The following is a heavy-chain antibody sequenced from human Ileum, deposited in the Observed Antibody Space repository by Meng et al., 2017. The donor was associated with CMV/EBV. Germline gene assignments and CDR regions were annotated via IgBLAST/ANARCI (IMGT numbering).Heavy chain of an antibody. CDR2: MSGSGTTI. CDR3: ARQQLWLDN. D-gene: IGHD5-18*01. V-gene: IGHV3-11*01. Sequence: RLSGAGDRFTFSDNYMTGIRQARGKGLEWVAYMSGSGTTIHYADSVKGRITLSRNNAKNSVFLQMDSLRAEDTALYYCARQQLWLDNWGQGTLVTVSS. CDR1: RFTFSDNY. J-gene: IGHJ5*02.